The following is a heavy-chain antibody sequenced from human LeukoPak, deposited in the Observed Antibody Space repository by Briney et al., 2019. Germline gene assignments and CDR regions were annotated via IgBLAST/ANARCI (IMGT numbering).Heavy chain of an antibody. CDR2: IYPGDSAT. CDR1: GYSFTSHW. Sequence: KHGESLKISCKGSGYSFTSHWIGWVRQTPGKGLEWMGIIYPGDSATRYSPSFQGQVTISADKSISTAYLQWSSLKASDTAMYYCASPYGSGGKYPYYFDFWGQGTLVTVSS. D-gene: IGHD3-10*01. CDR3: ASPYGSGGKYPYYFDF. J-gene: IGHJ4*02. V-gene: IGHV5-51*01.